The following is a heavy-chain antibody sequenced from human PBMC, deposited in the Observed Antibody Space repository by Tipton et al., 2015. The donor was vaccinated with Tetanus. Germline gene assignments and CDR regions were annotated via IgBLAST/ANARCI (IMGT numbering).Heavy chain of an antibody. J-gene: IGHJ3*02. D-gene: IGHD3-10*01. Sequence: QSGAEVKKPGASVRVSCEASGYRFSDHFIHWVRQSPGLGLEWMGRINPNDGVTGFAQKFQGRVTLTRDMSITTVYMDLIRLTSDDTAVYYCARHNRVLWFGELSDAFDIWGQGTMVTVSS. CDR3: ARHNRVLWFGELSDAFDI. CDR2: INPNDGVT. V-gene: IGHV1-2*06. CDR1: GYRFSDHF.